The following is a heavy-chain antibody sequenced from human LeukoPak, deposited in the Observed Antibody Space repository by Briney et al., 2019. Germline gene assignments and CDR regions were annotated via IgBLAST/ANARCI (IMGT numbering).Heavy chain of an antibody. CDR1: GYTFTGYY. CDR3: AREGYGDYFYY. D-gene: IGHD4-17*01. J-gene: IGHJ4*02. V-gene: IGHV1-2*02. CDR2: INPKSGGT. Sequence: GASVKVSCKASGYTFTGYYMHWVRQAPGQGLEWMGWINPKSGGTNYAQKFQGRVTMTRDTSISTAYMELSRLRADDTAVYYCAREGYGDYFYYWGQGTLVTVYS.